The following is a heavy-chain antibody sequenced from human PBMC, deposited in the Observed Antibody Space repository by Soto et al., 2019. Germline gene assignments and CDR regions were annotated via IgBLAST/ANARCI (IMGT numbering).Heavy chain of an antibody. CDR2: ISAYNGNT. J-gene: IGHJ5*02. CDR1: GYTFTSYG. CDR3: TVSGGVHEDNWFDH. V-gene: IGHV1-18*04. Sequence: ASVKVSCKASGYTFTSYGISWVRQAPGQGLEWMGWISAYNGNTNYAQKLQGRVTMTTDTSTSTAYMELRSLRSDDTAVYYCTVSGGVHEDNWFDHWGQGTLVTVSS. D-gene: IGHD1-1*01.